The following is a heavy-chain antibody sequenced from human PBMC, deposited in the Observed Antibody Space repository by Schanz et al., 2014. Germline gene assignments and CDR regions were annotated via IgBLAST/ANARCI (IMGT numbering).Heavy chain of an antibody. CDR1: GYTFSSYG. V-gene: IGHV1-46*01. CDR3: ARGFDFWDR. Sequence: QVQLVQSGAEVKKPGASVTVSCKTSGYTFSSYGITWLRQAPGQGLEWMGMINPSGGSTTYAQKFQGRVTVTRDTSTSTAYRELRSLRSDDAGVYYCARGFDFWDRWGQGTLVIVSS. D-gene: IGHD3-3*01. J-gene: IGHJ4*02. CDR2: INPSGGST.